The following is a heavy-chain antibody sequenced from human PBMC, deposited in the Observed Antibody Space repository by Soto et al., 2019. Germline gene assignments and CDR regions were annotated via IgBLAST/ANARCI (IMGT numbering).Heavy chain of an antibody. Sequence: KPSETLSLTCTVSGGSISSSSYYWGWIRQPPGKGLEWIGYVYYTGGTYYNPSLMSRLTISVDTSKNQFSLKLTSVTAAETAVYYCVRTARQGAVAPHWFDRWGQGTQVTVSS. J-gene: IGHJ5*02. D-gene: IGHD2-21*02. CDR2: VYYTGGT. CDR1: GGSISSSSYY. V-gene: IGHV4-30-4*08. CDR3: VRTARQGAVAPHWFDR.